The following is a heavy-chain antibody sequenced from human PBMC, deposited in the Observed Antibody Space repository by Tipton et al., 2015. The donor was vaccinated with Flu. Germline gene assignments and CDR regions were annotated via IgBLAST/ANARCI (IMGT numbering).Heavy chain of an antibody. D-gene: IGHD3-22*01. V-gene: IGHV4-59*01. Sequence: TLSLTCTVSGDSISSYYRSWIRQPPGKGLEWIGYMYYSGSTKYNPSLKSRVTISIDTSKNQFSLKLTSVTAADTAVYYCARDLKWSSAYYNPFGYWGQGTLVTVSS. CDR1: GDSISSYY. CDR3: ARDLKWSSAYYNPFGY. J-gene: IGHJ4*02. CDR2: MYYSGST.